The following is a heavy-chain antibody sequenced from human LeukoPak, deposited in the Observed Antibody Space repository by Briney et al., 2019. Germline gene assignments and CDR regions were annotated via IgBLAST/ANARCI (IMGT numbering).Heavy chain of an antibody. CDR2: INHSGST. Sequence: KPSETLSLTCAVYGGSFSGYYWSWIRQPPGKGLEWIGEINHSGSTNYNPSLKSRVTISVGTSKNQLSLKLSSVTAADTAVYYCARGPYYYEYYFDYWGQGTLVTVSS. J-gene: IGHJ4*02. V-gene: IGHV4-34*01. CDR3: ARGPYYYEYYFDY. CDR1: GGSFSGYY. D-gene: IGHD3-22*01.